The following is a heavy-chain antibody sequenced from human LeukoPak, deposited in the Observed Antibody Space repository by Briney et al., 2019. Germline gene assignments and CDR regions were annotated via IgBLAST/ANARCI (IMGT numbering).Heavy chain of an antibody. V-gene: IGHV1-2*02. Sequence: GASVKVSCKASGYTFTGYYMHWVRQAPGQGLEWMGWINPNSGGTNYAQKFQGRVTKTRDTSISTAYMELSRLRSDDTAVYYCARMMPGAPYNWFDPWGQGTLVTVSS. D-gene: IGHD2-2*01. CDR2: INPNSGGT. CDR3: ARMMPGAPYNWFDP. CDR1: GYTFTGYY. J-gene: IGHJ5*02.